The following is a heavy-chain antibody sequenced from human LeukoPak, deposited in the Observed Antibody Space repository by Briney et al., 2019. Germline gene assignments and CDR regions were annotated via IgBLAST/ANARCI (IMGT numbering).Heavy chain of an antibody. CDR2: ISYDGSNK. Sequence: QSARSLSLSCAASGFTFSSYGMHWVRQAPGKGLEWVAVISYDGSNKYYADSVKGRFTISRDNSKNTLYLQMSSLRPEDTAVYYCANGGYTSSWYVVDYWGQGTLVTVSS. J-gene: IGHJ4*02. V-gene: IGHV3-30*18. CDR3: ANGGYTSSWYVVDY. D-gene: IGHD6-13*01. CDR1: GFTFSSYG.